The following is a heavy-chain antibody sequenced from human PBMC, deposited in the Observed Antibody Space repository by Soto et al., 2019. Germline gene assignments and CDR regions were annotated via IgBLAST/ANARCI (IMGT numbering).Heavy chain of an antibody. CDR2: IYYSGST. D-gene: IGHD6-19*01. V-gene: IGHV4-31*03. CDR3: ARDFLVSSGWYRGGMDV. Sequence: TSETLSLTCTVSGGSISSGGYYWSWIRQHPGKGLEWIGYIYYSGSTYYNPSLKSRVTISVDTSKNQFSLKLSSVTAADTAVYYCARDFLVSSGWYRGGMDVWGQGTTVTVSS. J-gene: IGHJ6*02. CDR1: GGSISSGGYY.